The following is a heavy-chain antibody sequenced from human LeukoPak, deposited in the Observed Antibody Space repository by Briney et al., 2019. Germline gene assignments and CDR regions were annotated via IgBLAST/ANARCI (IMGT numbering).Heavy chain of an antibody. CDR3: ARVWSGWGAVYGMDV. Sequence: ASVKVSCKASGYTFTSYYMHWVRQAPGQGLEWMGIINPSGGSTSYAQKFQGRVTMTRDTFTSTVYMELSSLRSEDTAVYYCARVWSGWGAVYGMDVWGQGTTVTVSS. CDR1: GYTFTSYY. J-gene: IGHJ6*02. CDR2: INPSGGST. V-gene: IGHV1-46*01. D-gene: IGHD6-19*01.